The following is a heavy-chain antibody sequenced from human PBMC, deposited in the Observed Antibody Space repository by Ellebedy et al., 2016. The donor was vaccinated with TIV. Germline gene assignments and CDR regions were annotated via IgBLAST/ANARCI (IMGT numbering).Heavy chain of an antibody. CDR3: ARGRMTTEY. J-gene: IGHJ4*02. Sequence: GESLKISCTASGFSFSDYAMSWFRQAPGKGLEWVGFIRSKAYGVTTEYAASVKGRFTISRDDSKSIAYLQMNSLRTEDTAVYYCARGRMTTEYWGQGTLVTVSS. CDR2: IRSKAYGVTT. CDR1: GFSFSDYA. D-gene: IGHD4-17*01. V-gene: IGHV3-49*03.